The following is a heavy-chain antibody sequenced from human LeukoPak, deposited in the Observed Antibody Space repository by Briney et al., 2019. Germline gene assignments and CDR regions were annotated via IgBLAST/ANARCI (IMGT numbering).Heavy chain of an antibody. V-gene: IGHV4-30-2*01. CDR2: IYHSGST. J-gene: IGHJ2*01. CDR3: ARQIRATLYSSSWFGYFDL. D-gene: IGHD6-13*01. CDR1: GGSISSGGYS. Sequence: SETLSLTCAVSGGSISSGGYSWSWIRQPPGKGLEWIGYIYHSGSTYYNPSLKSRVTISVDRSKNQFSLKLSSVTAADTAVYYCARQIRATLYSSSWFGYFDLWGRGTLVTVSS.